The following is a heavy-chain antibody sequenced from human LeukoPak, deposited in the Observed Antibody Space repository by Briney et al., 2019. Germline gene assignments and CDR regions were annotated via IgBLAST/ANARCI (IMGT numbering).Heavy chain of an antibody. V-gene: IGHV3-23*01. Sequence: PGGSLRLSCAASGFTFSSYAMSGVRQAPGRGLEWVSAISGSGGRTYYADSVKGRFTISRDNSKNTLYLQMNSRRAEDTAVYYCALIAARAGFDYWGQGTLVTVSS. J-gene: IGHJ4*02. CDR3: ALIAARAGFDY. CDR2: ISGSGGRT. CDR1: GFTFSSYA. D-gene: IGHD6-6*01.